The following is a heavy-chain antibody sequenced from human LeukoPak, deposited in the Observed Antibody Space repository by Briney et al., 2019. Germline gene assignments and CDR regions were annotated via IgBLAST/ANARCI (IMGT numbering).Heavy chain of an antibody. CDR2: IKQDGSEK. CDR3: AREGRGVTGYFDY. Sequence: GGSLRLSCAASGFTFSTYYMTWVRQAPGKGLEWVANIKQDGSEKYYVDSVKGRFTISRDNAKNSLYLQMNSLRAEDTAVYYCAREGRGVTGYFDYRGQGTLVTVSS. V-gene: IGHV3-7*01. D-gene: IGHD3-10*01. J-gene: IGHJ4*02. CDR1: GFTFSTYY.